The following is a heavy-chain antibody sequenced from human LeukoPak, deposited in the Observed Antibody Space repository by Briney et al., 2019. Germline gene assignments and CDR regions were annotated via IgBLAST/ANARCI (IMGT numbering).Heavy chain of an antibody. CDR3: ARRTVSTRNYYYGMDV. Sequence: SETLSLTCTVSGGSISSYYWTWIRQPPGKGLEWIGYIYYSGSTNYNPSLKSRVTISLDTSKNQFSLNLSSVTAADTAVYYCARRTVSTRNYYYGMDVWGQGTTVTVSS. D-gene: IGHD4-17*01. CDR1: GGSISSYY. CDR2: IYYSGST. V-gene: IGHV4-59*01. J-gene: IGHJ6*02.